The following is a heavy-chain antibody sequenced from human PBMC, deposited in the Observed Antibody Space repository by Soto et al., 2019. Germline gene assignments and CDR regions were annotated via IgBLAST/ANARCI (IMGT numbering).Heavy chain of an antibody. Sequence: EVQLLESGGGLVQPGGSLRLSCAASGFTFSSYAMSWVRQAPGKGLEWVSAISGSGGSTYYADSVKGRFTISRDNSKNKLDLQMNSLRAEDTAVYYCAKGRSYYDSSGYYYSYYYYGMDVWGQGTTVTVSS. D-gene: IGHD3-22*01. CDR2: ISGSGGST. CDR3: AKGRSYYDSSGYYYSYYYYGMDV. V-gene: IGHV3-23*01. J-gene: IGHJ6*02. CDR1: GFTFSSYA.